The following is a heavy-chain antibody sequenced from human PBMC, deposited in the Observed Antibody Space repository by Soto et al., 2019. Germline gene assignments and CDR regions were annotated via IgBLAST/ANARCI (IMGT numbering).Heavy chain of an antibody. D-gene: IGHD6-6*01. V-gene: IGHV3-21*01. CDR3: ARDLSIAARPGVWFDP. Sequence: HGGSLRLSCAASGFTVSSYSMNWVRQAPGKGLEWVSSISSSSSYIYYADSVKGRFTISRDNAKNSLYLQMNSLRAEDTAVYYCARDLSIAARPGVWFDPWGQGTLVTVSS. CDR2: ISSSSSYI. CDR1: GFTVSSYS. J-gene: IGHJ5*02.